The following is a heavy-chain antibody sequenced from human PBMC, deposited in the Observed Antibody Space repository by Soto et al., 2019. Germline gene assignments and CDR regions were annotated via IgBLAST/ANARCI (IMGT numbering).Heavy chain of an antibody. V-gene: IGHV4-59*01. J-gene: IGHJ4*02. CDR1: VGSITGYY. CDR2: SYYTGAT. Sequence: QVQLQESGPGLVKPSETLSLTCTVPVGSITGYYWSWIRQSPGKGLEWIGCSYYTGATNNDPSLKIRVTISVGTSKNQGSLTLISATAADTAVYYCARERTPRSGFDYWGQGTQVTVSS. CDR3: ARERTPRSGFDY. D-gene: IGHD1-26*01.